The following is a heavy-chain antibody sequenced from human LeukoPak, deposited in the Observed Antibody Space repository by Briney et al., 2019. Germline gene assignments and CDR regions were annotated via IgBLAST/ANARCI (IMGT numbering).Heavy chain of an antibody. Sequence: PGGSLRLSCAASGLTFRRYGMHRVRQAPGRGLEWVAIIYSDGSKEYYADSVKGRFTISRDNSKNTLHLQINSLRADDTAVYYCARDGEKWSFDYWGQGTLVTVSS. CDR3: ARDGEKWSFDY. V-gene: IGHV3-33*01. J-gene: IGHJ4*02. CDR1: GLTFRRYG. D-gene: IGHD2-15*01. CDR2: IYSDGSKE.